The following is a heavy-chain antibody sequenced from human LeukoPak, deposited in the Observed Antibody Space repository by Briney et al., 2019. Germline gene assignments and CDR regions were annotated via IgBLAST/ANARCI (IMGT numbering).Heavy chain of an antibody. V-gene: IGHV6-1*01. D-gene: IGHD6-19*01. CDR1: GDSVSSNSAA. CDR3: ARGGNGYSSGWYDFGNWFDP. CDR2: TYYRSKWYN. J-gene: IGHJ5*02. Sequence: SQTLSLTCAISGDSVSSNSAACNWIRQSPSRGLEWLGRTYYRSKWYNDYAVSVKSRITINPDTSKNQFSLQLNSVTPEDTAVYYCARGGNGYSSGWYDFGNWFDPWGQGTLVTVSS.